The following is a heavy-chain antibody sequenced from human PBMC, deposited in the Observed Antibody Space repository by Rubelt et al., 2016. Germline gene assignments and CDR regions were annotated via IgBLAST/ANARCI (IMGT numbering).Heavy chain of an antibody. J-gene: IGHJ6*02. V-gene: IGHV4-31*03. CDR2: IYYSGST. CDR3: ARDSEVRGAYYYYGMDV. Sequence: QVQLQESGPGLVKPSQTLSLTCTVSGGSISSGGYYWSWIRQHPGKGLEWIGYIYYSGSTYYNPSIKSRVTISVDTSKNQFSQKLSSVTAADTAVYYCARDSEVRGAYYYYGMDVWGQGTTVTVSS. D-gene: IGHD3-10*01. CDR1: GGSISSGGYY.